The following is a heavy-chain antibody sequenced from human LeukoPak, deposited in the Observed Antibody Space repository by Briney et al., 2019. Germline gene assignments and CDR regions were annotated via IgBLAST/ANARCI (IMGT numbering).Heavy chain of an antibody. V-gene: IGHV1-69*05. D-gene: IGHD2-15*01. CDR2: IIPVFGTP. J-gene: IGHJ6*03. CDR3: ARVTLDNTPPYFSYMDV. CDR1: GGTFNSYS. Sequence: GSSVKVSCKASGGTFNSYSISWVRQAPGQGLEWMGGIIPVFGTPNYAQKFQGRVTITTDESTSTVYMEVSSLRSVDTAVYYCARVTLDNTPPYFSYMDVWGKGTTVTVS.